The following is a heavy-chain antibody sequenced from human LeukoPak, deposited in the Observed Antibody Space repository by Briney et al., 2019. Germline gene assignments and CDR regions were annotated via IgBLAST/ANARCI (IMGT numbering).Heavy chain of an antibody. D-gene: IGHD6-19*01. CDR3: ARGYSSGMDV. CDR1: GFTFSSYG. J-gene: IGHJ6*03. CDR2: ISYDGSNK. Sequence: PGRSLRLSCAASGFTFSSYGMHWVRQAPGKGLEWVAVISYDGSNKYYADSVKGRFTISRDNAKNSLYLQMNSLRAEDTAVYYCARGYSSGMDVWGKGTTVTVSS. V-gene: IGHV3-30*03.